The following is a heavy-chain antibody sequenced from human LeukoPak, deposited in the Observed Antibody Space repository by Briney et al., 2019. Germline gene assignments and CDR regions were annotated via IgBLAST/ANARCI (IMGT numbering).Heavy chain of an antibody. D-gene: IGHD2-2*01. Sequence: PGGSLRLSCAASGFTFSDYYMSWIRQAPGKGLEWVSYISSSGSTIYYADSVKGRFTISRDNAKNSLYLQMNSLRAEDTAVYYCARDRYCSSTSCPYYYYMDVWGKGTTVTVSS. CDR2: ISSSGSTI. V-gene: IGHV3-11*04. CDR3: ARDRYCSSTSCPYYYYMDV. CDR1: GFTFSDYY. J-gene: IGHJ6*03.